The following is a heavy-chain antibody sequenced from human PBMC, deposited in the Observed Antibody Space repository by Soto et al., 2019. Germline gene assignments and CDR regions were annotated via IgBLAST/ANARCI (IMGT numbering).Heavy chain of an antibody. CDR3: ARTIGYYYGMDV. CDR2: INAGNGNT. J-gene: IGHJ6*02. D-gene: IGHD3-3*01. Sequence: ASVKVSCKASGYTFTSYAMHWVRQAPGQRLEWMGWINAGNGNTKYSQKFQGRVTITRDTSASTAYMELSSLRSEDTAVYYCARTIGYYYGMDVWGQGTTVTVSS. CDR1: GYTFTSYA. V-gene: IGHV1-3*01.